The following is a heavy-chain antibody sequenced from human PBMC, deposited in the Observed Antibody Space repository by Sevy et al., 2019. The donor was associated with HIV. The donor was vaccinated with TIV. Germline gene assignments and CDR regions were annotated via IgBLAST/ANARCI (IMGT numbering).Heavy chain of an antibody. V-gene: IGHV4-59*01. CDR3: ARVYYDSSGYYSPYYYYMDV. J-gene: IGHJ6*03. CDR2: IYYSGST. D-gene: IGHD3-22*01. Sequence: SETLSLTCTVSGGSISSYYWSWIRQPPGKGLEWIGYIYYSGSTNYNPSLKSRVTISVDTSKNQFSLKLSSVTAADTAMYYCARVYYDSSGYYSPYYYYMDVWGKGTTVTVSS. CDR1: GGSISSYY.